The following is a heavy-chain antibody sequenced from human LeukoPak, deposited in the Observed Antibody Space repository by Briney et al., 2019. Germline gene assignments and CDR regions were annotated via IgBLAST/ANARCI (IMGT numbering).Heavy chain of an antibody. CDR1: GLTFSSYV. CDR3: ARGGSDWYNGDY. J-gene: IGHJ4*02. CDR2: ISNDGSSK. V-gene: IGHV3-30-3*01. Sequence: GGTLRLSCAASGLTFSSYVMHWVRQPPGKGLEWVAFISNDGSSKYYADSVKGRFTISRDNSKSTLYLQMSSLRTEDTAVYYCARGGSDWYNGDYWGKGTLVTVSS. D-gene: IGHD6-19*01.